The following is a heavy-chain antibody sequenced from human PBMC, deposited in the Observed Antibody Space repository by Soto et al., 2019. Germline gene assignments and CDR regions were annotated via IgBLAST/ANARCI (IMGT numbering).Heavy chain of an antibody. J-gene: IGHJ6*02. CDR3: ARDATLKLPPYYYYYDGMDV. CDR1: GYTFTSYD. D-gene: IGHD2-15*01. Sequence: ASVKVSCKASGYTFTSYDINWVRQATGQGLEWMGWMNPNSGNTGYAQKFQGRVTMTRNTSISTAYMELSSLRSEDTAVYYCARDATLKLPPYYYYYDGMDVWGQGTTVAASS. V-gene: IGHV1-8*01. CDR2: MNPNSGNT.